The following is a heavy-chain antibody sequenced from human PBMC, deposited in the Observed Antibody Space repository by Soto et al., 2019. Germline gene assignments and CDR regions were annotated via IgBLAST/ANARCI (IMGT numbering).Heavy chain of an antibody. CDR3: ARIPVDTSMIYWLDP. J-gene: IGHJ5*02. Sequence: SETLSLTCTVSGGSFSIGDYYWIWIRQPPGKGLEWIGYIYYSGNTNYNPSLKSRVIISVDTSKNLFSLKLTSVTAADTAVYYCARIPVDTSMIYWLDPWGQGTLVTVSS. V-gene: IGHV4-61*08. CDR1: GGSFSIGDYY. D-gene: IGHD5-18*01. CDR2: IYYSGNT.